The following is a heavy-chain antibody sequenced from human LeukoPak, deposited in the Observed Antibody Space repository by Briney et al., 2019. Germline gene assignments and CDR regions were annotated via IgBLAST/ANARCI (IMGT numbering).Heavy chain of an antibody. CDR3: AKDLREYSSVGGLIDY. CDR2: ISFDGSDK. D-gene: IGHD5-18*01. Sequence: WRTLRLSCAASGFTFSNYGMHWVRQAPGKGLDWVAVISFDGSDKRYPDSVKGRFSISRDNSKNTLDLQMNSLRVEDTGVYYCAKDLREYSSVGGLIDYWGQGILVTVSS. J-gene: IGHJ4*02. CDR1: GFTFSNYG. V-gene: IGHV3-30*18.